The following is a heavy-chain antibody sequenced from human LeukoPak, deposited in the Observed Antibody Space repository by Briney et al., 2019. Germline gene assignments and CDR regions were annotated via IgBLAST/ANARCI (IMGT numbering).Heavy chain of an antibody. CDR3: ARDNGRNGFDI. J-gene: IGHJ3*02. Sequence: GGSLRLSCAASGLTVSGNYMSWVRQAAGKGLVWVSRISSDGRRISYADSVKGRFTISRDDAKKTLDLQMNSLRAEDTAVYFCARDNGRNGFDIWGQGTMVTVSS. V-gene: IGHV3-74*01. CDR1: GLTVSGNY. CDR2: ISSDGRRI.